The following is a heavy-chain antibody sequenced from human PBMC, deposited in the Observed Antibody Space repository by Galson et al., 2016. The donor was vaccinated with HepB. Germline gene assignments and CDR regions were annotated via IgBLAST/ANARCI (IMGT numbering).Heavy chain of an antibody. CDR3: AKPRSSGWYEFDY. J-gene: IGHJ4*02. Sequence: SLRLSCAASGFSFSNYAMSWVRQAPGKGLEWVSGITGSGDTTYYAGSVKGRFTISRDNSKNTLFLQMNSLRAEDTAIYYCAKPRSSGWYEFDYWGQGTLVTVSS. V-gene: IGHV3-23*01. CDR1: GFSFSNYA. D-gene: IGHD6-13*01. CDR2: ITGSGDTT.